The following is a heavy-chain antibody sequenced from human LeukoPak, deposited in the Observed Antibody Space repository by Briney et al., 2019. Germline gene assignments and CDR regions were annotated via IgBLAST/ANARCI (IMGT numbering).Heavy chain of an antibody. J-gene: IGHJ4*02. D-gene: IGHD3-22*01. Sequence: GGSLRLSCAASGFSFSTYEMNWVRRAPGKGLEWVSYISSSGSPIYYADSVKGRFTISRDNAKNSLYLQMNSLRAEDTAVYYCARDYYDSSGYCDYWGQGTLVTVSS. V-gene: IGHV3-48*03. CDR2: ISSSGSPI. CDR3: ARDYYDSSGYCDY. CDR1: GFSFSTYE.